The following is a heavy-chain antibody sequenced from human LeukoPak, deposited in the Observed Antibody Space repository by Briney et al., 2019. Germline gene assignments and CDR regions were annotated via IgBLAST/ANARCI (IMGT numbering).Heavy chain of an antibody. CDR3: ASSSLTYYFDTTTEG. J-gene: IGHJ4*02. V-gene: IGHV1-2*02. CDR2: INPNSGGT. Sequence: GASVKVSCKASGYTFTGSYMHWVRQAPGHGLEWMGWINPNSGGTNYAQQFQGRVTMTRDTSISTAYMELSRLRSDDTAVYYCASSSLTYYFDTTTEGWGQGTLVTVSS. CDR1: GYTFTGSY. D-gene: IGHD3-22*01.